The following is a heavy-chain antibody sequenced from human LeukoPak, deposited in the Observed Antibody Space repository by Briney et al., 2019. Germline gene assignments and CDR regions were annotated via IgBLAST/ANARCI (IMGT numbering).Heavy chain of an antibody. D-gene: IGHD3-3*01. Sequence: SQTLSLTCTVSGGSISSGGYYWSWIRQHPGKGLEWIGYIYYSGSTYYNPSLKSRVTISVDTSKNQFSLKLSSVTAADTAVYYCARGRFLEWINYYYYGMDVWGQGTTVTVSS. J-gene: IGHJ6*02. V-gene: IGHV4-31*03. CDR3: ARGRFLEWINYYYYGMDV. CDR2: IYYSGST. CDR1: GGSISSGGYY.